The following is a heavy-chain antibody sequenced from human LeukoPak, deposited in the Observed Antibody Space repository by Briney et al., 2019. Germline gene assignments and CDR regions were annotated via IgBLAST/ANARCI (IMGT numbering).Heavy chain of an antibody. CDR2: IYYSGST. V-gene: IGHV4-30-4*07. J-gene: IGHJ5*02. CDR1: SGSISSGGYS. Sequence: PSQTLSLTCAVSSGSISSGGYSWSWIRQPPGKGLEWIGYIYYSGSTYNNPSLKSRVTISVDKSKNQFSLKLSSVTAADTAVYYCAKITPGDYARERFNWFDPWGQGTLVTVSS. D-gene: IGHD4-17*01. CDR3: AKITPGDYARERFNWFDP.